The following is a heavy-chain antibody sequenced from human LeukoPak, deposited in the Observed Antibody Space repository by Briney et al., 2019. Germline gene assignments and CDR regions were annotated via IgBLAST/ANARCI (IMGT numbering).Heavy chain of an antibody. CDR2: IYYSGTT. CDR3: ARVHRLNYYGSGSQKYYFDY. CDR1: GGSISSYY. V-gene: IGHV4-59*01. J-gene: IGHJ4*02. Sequence: SETLSLTCTVSGGSISSYYWSWIRQPPGKGLEWIGYIYYSGTTTYNPSLKSRVTISLDTSKKQFSLKLSSVTAADTAVYYCARVHRLNYYGSGSQKYYFDYWGQGTLVTVSS. D-gene: IGHD3-10*01.